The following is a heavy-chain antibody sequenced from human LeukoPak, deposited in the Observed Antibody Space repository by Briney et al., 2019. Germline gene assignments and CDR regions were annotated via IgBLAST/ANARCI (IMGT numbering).Heavy chain of an antibody. CDR1: GFTFSSYW. CDR3: ARVEQLDYYYYYMDV. Sequence: GGSLRLSCAASGFTFSSYWMSWVRQAPGKGLEWVANIKQDGSEKYYVDSVKGRFTISRDNAKNSLYLQMNSLRAEDTAVYYCARVEQLDYYYYYMDVWGKGTTVTVSS. CDR2: IKQDGSEK. J-gene: IGHJ6*03. D-gene: IGHD6-6*01. V-gene: IGHV3-7*01.